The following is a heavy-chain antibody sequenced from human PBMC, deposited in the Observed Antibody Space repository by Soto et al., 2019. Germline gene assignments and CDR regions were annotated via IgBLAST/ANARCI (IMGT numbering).Heavy chain of an antibody. CDR2: IYHSGST. V-gene: IGHV4-59*01. CDR1: GGSISNYY. Sequence: SETLSLTCTVSGGSISNYYWSWIRQPPGKGLEWIGYIYHSGSTNYNPSLKSRLTISVDTSKNQFSLRLSSVTAADTAVYYCARAAGICSGGNCYSNYYYYYMDVWGKGTPVTSP. D-gene: IGHD2-15*01. CDR3: ARAAGICSGGNCYSNYYYYYMDV. J-gene: IGHJ6*03.